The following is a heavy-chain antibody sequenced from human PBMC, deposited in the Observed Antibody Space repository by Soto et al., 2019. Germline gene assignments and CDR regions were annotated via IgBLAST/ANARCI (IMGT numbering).Heavy chain of an antibody. J-gene: IGHJ6*02. D-gene: IGHD6-6*01. CDR1: GYTFTGYY. CDR3: ARDLRAARSCYGMDV. V-gene: IGHV1-2*02. Sequence: QVQLVQSGAEVKKPGASVKVSCKASGYTFTGYYMHWVRQAPGQGLEWMGWINPNSGGTNYAQKFQGTVTMTRDTSISTAYMELSRLRADDTAVYYCARDLRAARSCYGMDVWGQGTTVTVSS. CDR2: INPNSGGT.